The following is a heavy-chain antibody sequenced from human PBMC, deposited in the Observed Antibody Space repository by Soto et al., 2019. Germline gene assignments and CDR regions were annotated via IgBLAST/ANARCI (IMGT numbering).Heavy chain of an antibody. CDR3: AKDRTVAARNFDY. Sequence: HPGGSLRLSCAASGFIFSRYAMGWVRQAPGKGLEWVSSISTSVGATYYADSVKGRLTISRDDSTNTLYLQMNSLRAEDTAVYYCAKDRTVAARNFDYWGQGTLVTRLL. J-gene: IGHJ4*02. CDR1: GFIFSRYA. CDR2: ISTSVGAT. V-gene: IGHV3-23*01. D-gene: IGHD6-6*01.